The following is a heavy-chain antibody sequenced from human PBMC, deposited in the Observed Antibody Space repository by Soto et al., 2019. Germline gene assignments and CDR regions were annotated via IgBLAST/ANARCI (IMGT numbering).Heavy chain of an antibody. CDR2: IYYSGST. J-gene: IGHJ5*02. D-gene: IGHD4-4*01. CDR3: ARGNTVTTVRWFDP. V-gene: IGHV4-31*03. CDR1: GGSISSGGYY. Sequence: QVQLQESGPGLMKPSQTLSLTCTVSGGSISSGGYYWSWSRQHPGKGLEWIGYIYYSGSTYYNPSLKSRVTISVDTSKNQFSLKLSSVTAADTAVYYCARGNTVTTVRWFDPWGQGTLVTVSS.